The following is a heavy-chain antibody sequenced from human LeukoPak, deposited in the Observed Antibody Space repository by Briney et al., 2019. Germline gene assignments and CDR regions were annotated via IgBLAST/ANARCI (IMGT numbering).Heavy chain of an antibody. D-gene: IGHD3-10*01. CDR1: GFTFSSYV. V-gene: IGHV3-53*01. J-gene: IGHJ6*02. CDR2: IYTGGST. CDR3: ASPYYYGSGSYDVHYYYGLDV. Sequence: GGSLRLSCAASGFTFSSYVMSWVRQAPGKGLEWVSVIYTGGSTYHADSVKGRFTTSRDNSENTLYLQMNSLRAEDTAVYYCASPYYYGSGSYDVHYYYGLDVWGQGTTVTVSS.